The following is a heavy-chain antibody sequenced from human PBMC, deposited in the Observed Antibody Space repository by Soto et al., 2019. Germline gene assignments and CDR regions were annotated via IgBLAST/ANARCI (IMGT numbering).Heavy chain of an antibody. Sequence: GASVKVSCKASGYTFTSYYMHWVRQAPGQGLEWMGIINPSGGSTSYAQKFQGRVTMTRDTSTSTVYMELSSLRSEDTAVYYCARGDGNSYYDFWSGNDVLDYWGQGTLVTVSS. D-gene: IGHD3-3*01. CDR3: ARGDGNSYYDFWSGNDVLDY. J-gene: IGHJ4*02. CDR2: INPSGGST. V-gene: IGHV1-46*03. CDR1: GYTFTSYY.